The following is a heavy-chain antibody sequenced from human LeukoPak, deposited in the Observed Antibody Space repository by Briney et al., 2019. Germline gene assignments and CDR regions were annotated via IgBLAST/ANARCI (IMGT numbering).Heavy chain of an antibody. Sequence: ASVKVSCKASGYTFTGYYMHWVRQAPGQGLEWMGGIIPIFGTANYAQKLQGRVTITTDESTSTAYMELSSLRSEDTAVYYCARAVLGYNYDYYMDVWGKGTTVTVSS. CDR2: IIPIFGTA. J-gene: IGHJ6*03. CDR1: GYTFTGYY. CDR3: ARAVLGYNYDYYMDV. D-gene: IGHD5-24*01. V-gene: IGHV1-69*05.